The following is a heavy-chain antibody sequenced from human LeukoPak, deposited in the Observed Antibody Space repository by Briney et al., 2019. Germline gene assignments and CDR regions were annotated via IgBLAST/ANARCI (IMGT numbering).Heavy chain of an antibody. J-gene: IGHJ4*02. CDR3: ARKDGDY. Sequence: SETLSLTCAVPGASITSFHWTWFRQPAGRGLEWIGLIYTSGSTLYNPSLQSRVAMSVDVTKNQLSLKLSYVTAADAATYYCARKDGDYWGQGTLVTVSS. CDR2: IYTSGST. V-gene: IGHV4-4*07. CDR1: GASITSFH. D-gene: IGHD6-6*01.